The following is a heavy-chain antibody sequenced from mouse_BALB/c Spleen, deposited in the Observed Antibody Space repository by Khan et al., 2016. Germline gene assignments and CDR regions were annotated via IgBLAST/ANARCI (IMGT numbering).Heavy chain of an antibody. D-gene: IGHD1-1*01. J-gene: IGHJ1*01. V-gene: IGHV3-2*02. CDR2: ISYSGST. CDR1: GYSITSDYA. Sequence: QLEESGPGLVKPSQSLSLTCTVTGYSITSDYAWNWIRQFPGNKLEWMGYISYSGSTSYKPSLKSRISITRDTSKNQFFLQLNSVTTEDTATYYCARYYYGSSYWYFDVWGAGTTVTVSS. CDR3: ARYYYGSSYWYFDV.